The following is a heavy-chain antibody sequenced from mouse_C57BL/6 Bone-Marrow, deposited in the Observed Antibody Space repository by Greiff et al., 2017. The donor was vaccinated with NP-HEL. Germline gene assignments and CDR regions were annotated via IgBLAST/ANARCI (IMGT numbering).Heavy chain of an antibody. D-gene: IGHD1-1*01. CDR2: ISSGSSTI. CDR1: GFTFSDYG. J-gene: IGHJ2*01. CDR3: AREEDYYGSSYYFDY. V-gene: IGHV5-17*01. Sequence: DVMLVESGGGLVKPGGSLKLSCAASGFTFSDYGMHWVRQAPEKGLEWVAYISSGSSTIYYADTVKGRFTISRDNAKNTLFLQMTSLRSEDTAMYYCAREEDYYGSSYYFDYWGQGTTLTVSS.